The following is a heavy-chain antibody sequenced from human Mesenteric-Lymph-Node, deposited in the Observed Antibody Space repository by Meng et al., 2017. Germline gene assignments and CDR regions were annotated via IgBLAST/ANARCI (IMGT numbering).Heavy chain of an antibody. Sequence: SETLSLTCSVSGGSISSSSDYWGWIRQPPGKGLEWIGTFYYGGSTDYNASLKSRATISKDTSKNQFSLRLSSVTAADTAVYFCARPGRCCNGYAFDYWGQGTLVTVSS. CDR1: GGSISSSSDY. V-gene: IGHV4-39*07. CDR3: ARPGRCCNGYAFDY. CDR2: FYYGGST. J-gene: IGHJ4*02. D-gene: IGHD5-12*01.